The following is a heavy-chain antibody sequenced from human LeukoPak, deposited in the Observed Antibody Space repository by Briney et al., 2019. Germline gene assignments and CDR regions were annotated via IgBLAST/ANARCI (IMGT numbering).Heavy chain of an antibody. CDR1: GGSISSYY. D-gene: IGHD6-6*01. CDR3: AREQYSSSPFGY. J-gene: IGHJ4*02. V-gene: IGHV4-59*01. CDR2: IYYSGST. Sequence: SETLSPTCTVSGGSISSYYWSWIRQPPGKGLEWIGYIYYSGSTNYNPSLKSRVTISVDTSKNQFSLKLSSVTAADTAVYYCAREQYSSSPFGYWGQGTLVTVSS.